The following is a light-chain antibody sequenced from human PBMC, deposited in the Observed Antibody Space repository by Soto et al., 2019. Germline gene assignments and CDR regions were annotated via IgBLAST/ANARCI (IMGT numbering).Light chain of an antibody. CDR1: QSVSSSY. V-gene: IGKV3-20*01. Sequence: EIVLTQSPGTLSLSPGERATLSCRASQSVSSSYLAWYQQKPGQAPRLIIYGASSRATSIPDRFSGRGSGTDFTLNISRLEPEDFAVYYCQQYGSSSYPFGQGTKLEIK. J-gene: IGKJ2*01. CDR2: GAS. CDR3: QQYGSSSYP.